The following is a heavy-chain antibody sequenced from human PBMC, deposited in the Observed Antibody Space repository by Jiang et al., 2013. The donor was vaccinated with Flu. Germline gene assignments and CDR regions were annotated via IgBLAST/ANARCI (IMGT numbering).Heavy chain of an antibody. J-gene: IGHJ3*02. D-gene: IGHD3-16*02. CDR2: ISGSSTYI. V-gene: IGHV3-21*01. CDR3: ARDGPLSGPDAFDI. Sequence: VQLLESGGGLVKPGGSLRLSCAASGFTFNTYSMNWVRQAPGKGLEWVSSISGSSTYISYADSVKGRFTISRDNAKNSLYLQMNSLRAEDTAAYYCARDGPLSGPDAFDIWGQGDNGHRLF. CDR1: GFTFNTYS.